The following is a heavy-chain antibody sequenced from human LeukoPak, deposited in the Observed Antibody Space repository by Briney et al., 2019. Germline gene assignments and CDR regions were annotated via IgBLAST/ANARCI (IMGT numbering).Heavy chain of an antibody. J-gene: IGHJ4*02. D-gene: IGHD6-19*01. V-gene: IGHV3-7*01. CDR1: GFTFSSYW. CDR2: IKQDGSEK. Sequence: GGSLTLSCAASGFTFSSYWMSWVRQAPGKGLEWVANIKQDGSEKNYVDSVKGRFTISRDNAKNSLYLQMNSLRAEDTAVYYCARDPGWLDFDYWGQGTLVTVSS. CDR3: ARDPGWLDFDY.